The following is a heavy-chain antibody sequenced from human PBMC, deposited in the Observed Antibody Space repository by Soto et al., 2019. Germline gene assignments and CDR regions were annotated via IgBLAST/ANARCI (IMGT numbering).Heavy chain of an antibody. J-gene: IGHJ6*02. CDR1: GYTFTSSG. CDR2: ISAYNGNT. D-gene: IGHD3-22*01. Sequence: GASVKVSCKASGYTFTSSGISWVRQAPGQGLEWMGWISAYNGNTNYAQKLQGRVTMTTDTSTSTAYMELRSLRSDDTAVYYCATYYYDSRDNYYYYGMDVWGQGTTVTVSS. V-gene: IGHV1-18*01. CDR3: ATYYYDSRDNYYYYGMDV.